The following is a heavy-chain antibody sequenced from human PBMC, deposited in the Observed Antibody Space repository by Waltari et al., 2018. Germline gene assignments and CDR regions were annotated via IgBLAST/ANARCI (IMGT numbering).Heavy chain of an antibody. CDR3: ARVLYDFWGGYHPNDVFDF. D-gene: IGHD3-3*01. CDR1: GYTFTGHV. Sequence: QVHLVQSGAEVKKPGASVTVSCKASGYTFTGHVRHWVRQAPGQGLEWVGSVNPNTGDTYSAQKFEGRVTMTRDTSISTAYLDLSRLTSDDTAVYYCARVLYDFWGGYHPNDVFDFWGQGTVVIVSS. J-gene: IGHJ3*01. V-gene: IGHV1-2*02. CDR2: VNPNTGDT.